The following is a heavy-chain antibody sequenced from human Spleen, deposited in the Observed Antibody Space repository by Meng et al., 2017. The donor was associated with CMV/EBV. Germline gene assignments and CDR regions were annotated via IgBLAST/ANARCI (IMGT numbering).Heavy chain of an antibody. D-gene: IGHD3-22*01. CDR3: ARVGPYYYGSSGYGYFDY. V-gene: IGHV3-15*01. CDR1: GFTFSNAW. J-gene: IGHJ4*02. Sequence: GESLKISCAASGFTFSNAWMSWVRQAPGKGLEWVGRIKSKTDGGTTDYAAPVKGRFTISRDDSKNTLYLQMNSLKTEDTAVYYCARVGPYYYGSSGYGYFDYWGQGSLVTVSS. CDR2: IKSKTDGGTT.